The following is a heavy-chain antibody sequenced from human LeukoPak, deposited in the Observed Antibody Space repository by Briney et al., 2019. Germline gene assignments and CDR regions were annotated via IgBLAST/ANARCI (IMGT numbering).Heavy chain of an antibody. V-gene: IGHV1-69*13. D-gene: IGHD2-15*01. J-gene: IGHJ3*02. CDR2: IIPIFGTA. Sequence: SVKVSCKASGGTFSSYTLSWVRQAPGQGLEWMGGIIPIFGTANYAQKFQGRDTITADESTSTAYMELGSLRSEDTAVYYCARDSSVGLDAFDIWGQGTMVTVSS. CDR3: ARDSSVGLDAFDI. CDR1: GGTFSSYT.